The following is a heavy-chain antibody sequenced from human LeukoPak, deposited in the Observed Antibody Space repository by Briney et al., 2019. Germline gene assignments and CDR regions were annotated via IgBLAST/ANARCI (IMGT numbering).Heavy chain of an antibody. J-gene: IGHJ3*02. D-gene: IGHD3-22*01. CDR3: AGEDNSSGYRPFDI. V-gene: IGHV1-2*06. Sequence: ASVKLSCKASGYTFTGYHIHWVRQAPGQGLDWMGRINPNNGGTNYAQKFQGRVTMTRDMSMSTAYMELSRLRSDDTAVYYCAGEDNSSGYRPFDIWGQGTMVTVPS. CDR1: GYTFTGYH. CDR2: INPNNGGT.